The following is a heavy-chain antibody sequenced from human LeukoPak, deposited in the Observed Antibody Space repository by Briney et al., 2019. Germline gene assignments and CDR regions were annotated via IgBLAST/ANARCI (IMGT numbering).Heavy chain of an antibody. CDR3: AKSMSGSNDY. J-gene: IGHJ4*02. V-gene: IGHV3-23*01. CDR1: GFIFSSYG. Sequence: GGSLRLSCVASGFIFSSYGMTWVRQAPGKGLEWVSTITASGSNTYYADSVRGRFTISRDNAKNTLYLQMDSLRVEDTALYYCAKSMSGSNDYWGQGTLVTVSS. D-gene: IGHD3-3*01. CDR2: ITASGSNT.